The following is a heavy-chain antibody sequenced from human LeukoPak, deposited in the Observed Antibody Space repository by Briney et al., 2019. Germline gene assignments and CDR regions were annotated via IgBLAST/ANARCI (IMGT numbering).Heavy chain of an antibody. D-gene: IGHD6-13*01. J-gene: IGHJ4*02. CDR3: ARSSKQQLVPLFDY. CDR1: GYTFTGYY. CDR2: INPNSGGT. V-gene: IGHV1-2*02. Sequence: ASVKVSCKASGYTFTGYYMHWVRQAPGQGLEWMGWINPNSGGTNYAQKFQGRVTMTRDTSISTAYMELSRLRSDGTAVYYCARSSKQQLVPLFDYWGQGTLVTVSS.